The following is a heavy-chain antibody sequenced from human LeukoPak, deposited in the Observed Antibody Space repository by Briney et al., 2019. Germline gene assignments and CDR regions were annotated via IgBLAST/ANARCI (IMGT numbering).Heavy chain of an antibody. CDR1: GGSFSGYY. V-gene: IGHV4-34*01. CDR3: ARGDYGGNDY. J-gene: IGHJ4*02. CDR2: INNSGST. D-gene: IGHD4-23*01. Sequence: SETLSLTCAVYGGSFSGYYWSWIRQPPGKGLEWIGEINNSGSTNYNPSLKSRVTISVDTSKNPFSLKLSSVTAADTAVYYCARGDYGGNDYWGQGTLVTVSS.